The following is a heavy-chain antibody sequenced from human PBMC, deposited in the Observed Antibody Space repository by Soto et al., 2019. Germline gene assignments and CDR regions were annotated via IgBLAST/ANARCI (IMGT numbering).Heavy chain of an antibody. Sequence: EVQLVESGGGLVQPGGSLRLSCAASGFTFSSYSMNWVRQAPGKGLEWVSSISSSSSYIYYADSVKGRFTISRDNAKNSLYLQMNSLRAEDTAVYYCARDRGPAYSSSWHDYWGQGTLVTVSS. CDR3: ARDRGPAYSSSWHDY. D-gene: IGHD6-13*01. V-gene: IGHV3-21*01. J-gene: IGHJ4*02. CDR2: ISSSSSYI. CDR1: GFTFSSYS.